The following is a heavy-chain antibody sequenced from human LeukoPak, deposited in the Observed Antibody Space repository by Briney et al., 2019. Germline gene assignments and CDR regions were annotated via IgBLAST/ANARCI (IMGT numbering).Heavy chain of an antibody. CDR3: ARGRPGSGWSFDY. D-gene: IGHD6-19*01. V-gene: IGHV1-46*01. CDR2: INPSAGTT. CDR1: GYTFTTHY. Sequence: ASVKVSCKASGYTFTTHYMHWVRQAPGQGLDWMGIINPSAGTTNYAQKFQGRVTMTRDTSTTTLYMELSSLRSEDTAVYYCARGRPGSGWSFDYWGQGTLVTVSA. J-gene: IGHJ4*02.